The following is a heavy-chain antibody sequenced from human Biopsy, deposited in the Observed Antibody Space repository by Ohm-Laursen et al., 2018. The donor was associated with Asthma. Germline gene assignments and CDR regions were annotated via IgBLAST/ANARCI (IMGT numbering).Heavy chain of an antibody. CDR3: ARPSPNRDILYYYYHMDV. CDR1: GYSLTDLS. V-gene: IGHV1-69*01. J-gene: IGHJ6*02. CDR2: IMTVFGTT. D-gene: IGHD3-3*02. Sequence: SSVKVSCKISGYSLTDLSMHWVRQAPGQGLEWMGGIMTVFGTTNYAQKFQGRVTITADESTSTAYMEVTSLRSDDTAIYYCARPSPNRDILYYYYHMDVWGQGTTVIVSS.